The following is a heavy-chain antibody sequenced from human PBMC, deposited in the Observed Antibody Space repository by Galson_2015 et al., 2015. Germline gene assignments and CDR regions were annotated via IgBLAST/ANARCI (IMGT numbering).Heavy chain of an antibody. CDR1: GFTFSSYA. V-gene: IGHV3-30-3*01. CDR2: ISYDGSNK. CDR3: ARDGVGQQLVPNYFDY. Sequence: SLRLSCAASGFTFSSYAMHWVRQAPGKGLEWVAVISYDGSNKYYADSVKGRFTISRDNSKNTLYLQMNSLRAEDTAVYYCARDGVGQQLVPNYFDYWGQGTLVTVSS. D-gene: IGHD6-13*01. J-gene: IGHJ4*02.